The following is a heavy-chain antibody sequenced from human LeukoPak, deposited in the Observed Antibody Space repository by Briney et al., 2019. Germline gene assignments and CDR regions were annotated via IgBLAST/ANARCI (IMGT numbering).Heavy chain of an antibody. CDR1: GYTFTSYD. J-gene: IGHJ4*02. Sequence: GASVKVSRKASGYTFTSYDINWVRQATGQGLEWIGWMNPNSGNTGYAQKFQGRVTITRNTSISTAYMELSSLRSEDTAVYYCARGRYYDSSGYYYYWGQGTLVSVSS. CDR3: ARGRYYDSSGYYYY. D-gene: IGHD3-22*01. CDR2: MNPNSGNT. V-gene: IGHV1-8*03.